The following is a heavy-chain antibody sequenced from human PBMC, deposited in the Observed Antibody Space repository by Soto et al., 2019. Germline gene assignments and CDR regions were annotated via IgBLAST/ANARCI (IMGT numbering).Heavy chain of an antibody. Sequence: SATLYITCTVSGGSISSGGYYWSWIRQHPGKGLEWIGYIYYSGSTYYNPSLKSRVTISVDTSKNQFSLKLSSVTAADTAVYYCGSSRGYFYYCSGRGIEYAYRGQGTLVLGSS. D-gene: IGHD3-22*01. V-gene: IGHV4-31*03. CDR2: IYYSGST. CDR3: GSSRGYFYYCSGRGIEYAY. CDR1: GGSISSGGYY. J-gene: IGHJ4*02.